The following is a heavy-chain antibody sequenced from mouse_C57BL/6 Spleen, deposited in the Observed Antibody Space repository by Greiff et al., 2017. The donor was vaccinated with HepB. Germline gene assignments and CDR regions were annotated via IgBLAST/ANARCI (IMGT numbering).Heavy chain of an antibody. J-gene: IGHJ1*03. D-gene: IGHD2-1*01. CDR2: INPSNGVT. CDR3: ARFYGNYPYWYFDV. V-gene: IGHV1-53*01. Sequence: QVQLQQPGTELVKPGASVKLSCKASGYTFTSYWMHWVKQRPGQGLEWIGNINPSNGVTNYNEKFKSKATLTVDKSSSTAYMQLSSLTSEDSAVYYCARFYGNYPYWYFDVWGTGTTVTVSS. CDR1: GYTFTSYW.